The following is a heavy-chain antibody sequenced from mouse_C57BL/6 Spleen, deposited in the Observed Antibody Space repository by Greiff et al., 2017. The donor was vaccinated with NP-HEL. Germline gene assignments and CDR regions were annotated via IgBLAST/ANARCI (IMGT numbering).Heavy chain of an antibody. J-gene: IGHJ2*01. V-gene: IGHV1-82*01. CDR2: TYPGDGDT. Sequence: VQLQESGPELVKPGASVKISCKASGYAFSSSWMNWVKQRPGKGLEWIGRTYPGDGDTNYNGKFKGKATLTADKSSSTAYMQLSSLTSEDSAVYFCARTPGRYFDYWGQGTTLTVSS. CDR3: ARTPGRYFDY. CDR1: GYAFSSSW.